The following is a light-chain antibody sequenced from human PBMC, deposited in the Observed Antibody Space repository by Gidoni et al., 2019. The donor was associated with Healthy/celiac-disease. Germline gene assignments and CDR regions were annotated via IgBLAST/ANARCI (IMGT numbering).Light chain of an antibody. Sequence: EIVMTQSPATLSVSPGESATLSCRASQSVRRNLAWYQQKPGQAPRPLIYGASTRAPGIPARFSGSGSGTEFTLTISSLQSEDFAVYYCQQYNNWPQTFGQGTKVEIK. CDR3: QQYNNWPQT. CDR2: GAS. V-gene: IGKV3-15*01. J-gene: IGKJ1*01. CDR1: QSVRRN.